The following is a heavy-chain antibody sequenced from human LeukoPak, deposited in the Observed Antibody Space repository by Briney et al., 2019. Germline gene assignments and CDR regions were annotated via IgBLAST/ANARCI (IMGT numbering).Heavy chain of an antibody. D-gene: IGHD5-12*01. CDR2: IRSKAHGGTT. Sequence: GGSLRLSCTASGFTFGDYAMSWFRQAPGEGLEWVGFIRSKAHGGTTEYAASVKGRFTISRDDSKSIAYLQMNSLRAEDTAVYHCAKVQHSGYDMTFDYWGQGTLVTVSS. CDR3: AKVQHSGYDMTFDY. CDR1: GFTFGDYA. J-gene: IGHJ4*02. V-gene: IGHV3-49*03.